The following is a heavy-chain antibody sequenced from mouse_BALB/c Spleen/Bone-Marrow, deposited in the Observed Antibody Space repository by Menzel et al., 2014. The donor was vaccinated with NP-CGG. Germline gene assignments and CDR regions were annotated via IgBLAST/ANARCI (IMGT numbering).Heavy chain of an antibody. V-gene: IGHV1S81*02. J-gene: IGHJ1*01. D-gene: IGHD1-2*01. CDR1: GYTFTNYY. CDR3: TRSGFYGYGTYFDV. CDR2: INPSNGVT. Sequence: GAELVKPGASVKLSCKVSGYTFTNYYVYWVKQRPGQGLEWIGEINPSNGVTNFNEKFMIKATLTVDSSSSTAYMHLSSLTSEDSAVYYCTRSGFYGYGTYFDVWGAGPRSPSPQ.